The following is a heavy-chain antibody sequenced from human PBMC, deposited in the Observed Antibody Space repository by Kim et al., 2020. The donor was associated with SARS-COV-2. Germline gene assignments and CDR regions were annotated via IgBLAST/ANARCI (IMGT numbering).Heavy chain of an antibody. CDR1: GFTFDDYA. CDR3: AKDISHYYGSGMDV. D-gene: IGHD3-10*01. V-gene: IGHV3-9*01. Sequence: GGSLRLSCAASGFTFDDYAMHWVRQAPGKGLEWVSGISWNSGSIGYADSVKGRFTISRDNAKNSLYLQMNSLRAEDTALYYCAKDISHYYGSGMDVWGKGTTVTVSS. J-gene: IGHJ6*04. CDR2: ISWNSGSI.